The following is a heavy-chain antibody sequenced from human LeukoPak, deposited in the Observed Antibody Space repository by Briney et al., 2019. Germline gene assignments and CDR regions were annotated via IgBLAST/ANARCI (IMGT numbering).Heavy chain of an antibody. CDR2: INSDGSST. CDR1: GFTFSSYR. Sequence: GGSLRLSCEASGFTFSSYRMHWVRQVPGEGLVWVSRINSDGSSTTYADSVKGRFTISRDNAKNTLNLQMNSLRVEDTAVYYCAREGRVTGYDFDYWGQGTLVTVSS. D-gene: IGHD5-12*01. J-gene: IGHJ4*02. CDR3: AREGRVTGYDFDY. V-gene: IGHV3-74*03.